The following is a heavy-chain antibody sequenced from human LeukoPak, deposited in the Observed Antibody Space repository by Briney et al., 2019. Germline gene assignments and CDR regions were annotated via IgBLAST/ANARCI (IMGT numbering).Heavy chain of an antibody. CDR3: VREVELGLTSDGFDY. Sequence: GGSLRLSCIISGFTFSDCEMHWVRQISGKGLEWVAYIDTSGSVALYANSVKGRFVISRDNAKNSLSLQMNSLRVEDTAIYYCVREVELGLTSDGFDYWGQGTAVTVSS. J-gene: IGHJ4*02. D-gene: IGHD1-26*01. V-gene: IGHV3-48*03. CDR2: IDTSGSVA. CDR1: GFTFSDCE.